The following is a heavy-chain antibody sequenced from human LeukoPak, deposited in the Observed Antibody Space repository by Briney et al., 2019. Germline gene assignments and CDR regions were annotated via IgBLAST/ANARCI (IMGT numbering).Heavy chain of an antibody. V-gene: IGHV4-39*07. J-gene: IGHJ4*02. CDR1: GGSISSSSYY. Sequence: PSETLSLTCTVSGGSISSSSYYWGWIRQPPGKGLEWIGSIYYSGSTYYNPSLKSRVTISVDTSKNQFSLKLSSVTAADTAVYYCARGGSWYREVDYWGQGTLVTVSS. CDR3: ARGGSWYREVDY. CDR2: IYYSGST. D-gene: IGHD6-13*01.